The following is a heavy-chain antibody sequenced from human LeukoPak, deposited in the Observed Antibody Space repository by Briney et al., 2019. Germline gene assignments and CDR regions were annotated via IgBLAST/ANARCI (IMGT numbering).Heavy chain of an antibody. V-gene: IGHV4-4*02. Sequence: SETLSFTCAVSGGSISSSNWWSWVRQPPGKGLEWIGEIYHSGSTNYNPSLKSRVTISVDKSKNQFSLKLSSVTAADTAVYYCARRDSNGWSQYYFDYWGQGTLVTVSS. CDR2: IYHSGST. J-gene: IGHJ4*02. CDR1: GGSISSSNW. D-gene: IGHD6-19*01. CDR3: ARRDSNGWSQYYFDY.